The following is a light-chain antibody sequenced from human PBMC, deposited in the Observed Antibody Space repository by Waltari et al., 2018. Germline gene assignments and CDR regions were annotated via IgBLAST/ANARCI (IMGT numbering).Light chain of an antibody. CDR2: DVS. J-gene: IGLJ1*01. Sequence: QSALTQPASVSGSPGQSITISCTGTSSDVGGYNYVSWYQQHPCKAPKLMIYDVSNRPSGVSNRFSGSKSGNTVSLTISGLQAEDEADYYCSSYTSSSTPYVFGTGTKVTVL. V-gene: IGLV2-14*03. CDR3: SSYTSSSTPYV. CDR1: SSDVGGYNY.